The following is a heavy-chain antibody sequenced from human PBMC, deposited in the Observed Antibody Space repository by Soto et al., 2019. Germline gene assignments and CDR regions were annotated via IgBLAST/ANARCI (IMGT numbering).Heavy chain of an antibody. CDR1: GFAFRTYS. D-gene: IGHD2-8*01. J-gene: IGHJ4*02. CDR3: ARDLGVKATGPSLDY. CDR2: ISSTSTYI. V-gene: IGHV3-21*01. Sequence: GGSLRLSCAASGFAFRTYSMNWVRQVPGKGLEWVSGISSTSTYIFYADSVKGRFTISRDNAKNSLYLQMNSLRAEDTAVYYCARDLGVKATGPSLDYWGQGAQVTVSS.